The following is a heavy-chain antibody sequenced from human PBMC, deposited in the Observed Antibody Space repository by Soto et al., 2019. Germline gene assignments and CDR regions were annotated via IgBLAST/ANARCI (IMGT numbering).Heavy chain of an antibody. CDR3: ARDSALAAAGNPACFDY. J-gene: IGHJ4*02. CDR1: GFTFSSYG. D-gene: IGHD6-13*01. Sequence: QVQLVESGGRVVQPGRSLRLSCAASGFTFSSYGMHWVRQAPGKGLEWVAVIWYDGSNKYYADSVKGRFTISRDNSKDQLYLQMKSLGGEDTAVYYCARDSALAAAGNPACFDYWGQGTLVTVSS. CDR2: IWYDGSNK. V-gene: IGHV3-33*01.